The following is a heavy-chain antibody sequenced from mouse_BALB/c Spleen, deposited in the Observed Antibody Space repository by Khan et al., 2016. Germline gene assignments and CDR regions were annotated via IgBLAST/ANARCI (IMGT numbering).Heavy chain of an antibody. CDR3: SRAITTIGSYYYAMDY. Sequence: QVQLQQSGAELVRPGASVKLSCKASGYTFTNYWINWVKQRPGQGLEWIGNIYPSDTHANYNQKFKDKASLTVDRSSSTAYMHLISPTSEDSAVSYCSRAITTIGSYYYAMDYWGQGTSVTVSS. V-gene: IGHV1-69*02. D-gene: IGHD1-2*01. CDR2: IYPSDTHA. J-gene: IGHJ4*01. CDR1: GYTFTNYW.